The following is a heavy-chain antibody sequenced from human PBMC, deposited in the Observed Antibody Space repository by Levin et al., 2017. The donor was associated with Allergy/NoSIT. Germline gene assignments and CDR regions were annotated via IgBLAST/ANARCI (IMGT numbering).Heavy chain of an antibody. CDR2: ISGYDGNT. Sequence: GESLKISCKASGYTFSKYDISWVRQAPGQGLEWMGWISGYDGNTRYEQKFQGRVTLTTDTFTGTAYMDLRSLRSDDTAVYYCARDHRSTVTRYSAMDVWGQGTTVTVCS. CDR1: GYTFSKYD. V-gene: IGHV1-18*01. CDR3: ARDHRSTVTRYSAMDV. J-gene: IGHJ6*02. D-gene: IGHD4-17*01.